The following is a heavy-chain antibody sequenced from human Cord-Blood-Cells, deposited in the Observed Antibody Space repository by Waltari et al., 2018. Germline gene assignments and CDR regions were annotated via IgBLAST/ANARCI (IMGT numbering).Heavy chain of an antibody. Sequence: QVTLKESGPVLVKPTETLTLTCTVSGFSLSNARMGVSWIRQPPGKALEWLAHIFSNDEKSYSTSLKSRLTISKDTSKSQVVLTMTNMDPVDTATYYCAWIEYYGSGSDYWGQGTLVTVSS. CDR1: GFSLSNARMG. V-gene: IGHV2-26*01. CDR2: IFSNDEK. J-gene: IGHJ4*02. CDR3: AWIEYYGSGSDY. D-gene: IGHD3-10*01.